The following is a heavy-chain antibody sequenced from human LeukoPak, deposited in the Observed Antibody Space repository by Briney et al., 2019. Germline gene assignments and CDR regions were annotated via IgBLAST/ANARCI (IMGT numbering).Heavy chain of an antibody. V-gene: IGHV4-59*01. CDR3: ARVTRSGSYYYYGMDV. D-gene: IGHD1-26*01. CDR1: GGSISSYY. J-gene: IGHJ6*02. Sequence: SETLSLTCTVSGGSISSYYWSWIRQPPGKGLEWIGYIYYSGSTNYNPSLESRVTISVDTSKNQFSLKLSSVTAADTAVYYCARVTRSGSYYYYGMDVWGQGTTVTVSS. CDR2: IYYSGST.